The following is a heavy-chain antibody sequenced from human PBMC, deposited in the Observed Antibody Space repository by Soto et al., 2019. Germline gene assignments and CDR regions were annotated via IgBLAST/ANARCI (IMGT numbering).Heavy chain of an antibody. CDR3: GKAGGSELRYFDWPEVGV. J-gene: IGHJ4*02. CDR1: GFSFFNYG. V-gene: IGHV3-30*18. CDR2: MTYDSSEK. D-gene: IGHD3-9*01. Sequence: GGSLRLSCTASGFSFFNYGFAWIRQAPGKGLEWVAVMTYDSSEKYYADSVKGRFTISRDNSKNTVYLQMDSLQHNDSALYYCGKAGGSELRYFDWPEVGVWGQGTLVTVSS.